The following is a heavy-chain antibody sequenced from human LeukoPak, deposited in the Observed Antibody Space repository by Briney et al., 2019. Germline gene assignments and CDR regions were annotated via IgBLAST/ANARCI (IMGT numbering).Heavy chain of an antibody. V-gene: IGHV3-74*01. J-gene: IGHJ4*02. CDR2: INGDGSST. Sequence: GGSLRLSCAASGFPFSSYWMHWVRQVPGKGLVWVSRINGDGSSTSYADSVKGRFTISRDNAKNTLYLQMNGLRAEDTAVYYCASAAGPFDNWGQGALVTVSS. CDR1: GFPFSSYW. D-gene: IGHD6-19*01. CDR3: ASAAGPFDN.